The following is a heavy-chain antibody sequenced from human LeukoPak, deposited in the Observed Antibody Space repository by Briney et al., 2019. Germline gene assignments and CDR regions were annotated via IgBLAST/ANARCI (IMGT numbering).Heavy chain of an antibody. CDR1: GYSFTDYW. Sequence: GESLKISCKGSGYSFTDYWIAWVRQMPGKGLEWMGMIYHGDSDIRYSPSFQDQVTISADKSIRTAYLQWSSLKASDTAIYYCARAKYSYGADAFDIWGQGTMVTVSS. V-gene: IGHV5-51*01. CDR3: ARAKYSYGADAFDI. J-gene: IGHJ3*02. D-gene: IGHD5-18*01. CDR2: IYHGDSDI.